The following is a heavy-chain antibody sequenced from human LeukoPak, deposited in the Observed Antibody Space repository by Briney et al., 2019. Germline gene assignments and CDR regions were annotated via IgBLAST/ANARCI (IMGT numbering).Heavy chain of an antibody. Sequence: GGSLRLSCAASGFTFSTYAMYWVRQAPGKGLEWVAVIWYDGSNKYYADSVKGRFTISRDNSKNTLSLQMNSLRAEDTAMYYCARDLRLSSGYLLYYFDYWGQGTLVTVSS. J-gene: IGHJ4*02. D-gene: IGHD3-22*01. CDR1: GFTFSTYA. CDR2: IWYDGSNK. CDR3: ARDLRLSSGYLLYYFDY. V-gene: IGHV3-33*01.